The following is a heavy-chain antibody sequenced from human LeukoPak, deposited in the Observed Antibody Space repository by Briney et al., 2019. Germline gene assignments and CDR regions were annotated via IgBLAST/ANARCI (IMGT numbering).Heavy chain of an antibody. J-gene: IGHJ5*02. V-gene: IGHV4-31*03. CDR3: ARDVAAAGYNWFDP. Sequence: SQTLSLTCTVSGGSISSGGYYWSWIRQHPGKGLEWIGYIYYSGSTYYNPSLKSRVTISVDTSKSQFSLKLSSVTAADTAVYYCARDVAAAGYNWFDPWGQGTLVTVSS. CDR1: GGSISSGGYY. D-gene: IGHD6-13*01. CDR2: IYYSGST.